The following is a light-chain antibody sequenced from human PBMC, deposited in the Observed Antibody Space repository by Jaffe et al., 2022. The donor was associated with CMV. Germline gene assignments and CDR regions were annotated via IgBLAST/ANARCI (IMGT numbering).Light chain of an antibody. CDR2: YDS. CDR3: QVGDTTSDVV. J-gene: IGLJ2*01. V-gene: IGLV3-21*04. Sequence: SYVLTQPPSVSVAPGKAASISCGGDNIGSKSVHWYQQKPGQAPVLVIFYDSDRPAGIPERFSGSNSGSTATLTINRVEAGDEADYYCQVGDTTSDVVFGGGTKLTVL. CDR1: NIGSKS.